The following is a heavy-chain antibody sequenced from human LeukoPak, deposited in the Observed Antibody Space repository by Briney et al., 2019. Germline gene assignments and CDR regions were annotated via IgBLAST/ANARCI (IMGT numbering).Heavy chain of an antibody. V-gene: IGHV3-21*01. CDR2: ITGSGGNR. CDR3: ARDRDTSNRPGRFDY. J-gene: IGHJ4*02. Sequence: GETLRLSCAASGFTFSSHGMNWVRQAPGKGLEWVSGITGSGGNRYYADSVKGRFTISRDNAKNSLYLQMNSLRAEDTAVYYCARDRDTSNRPGRFDYWGQGTLVTVSS. D-gene: IGHD2/OR15-2a*01. CDR1: GFTFSSHG.